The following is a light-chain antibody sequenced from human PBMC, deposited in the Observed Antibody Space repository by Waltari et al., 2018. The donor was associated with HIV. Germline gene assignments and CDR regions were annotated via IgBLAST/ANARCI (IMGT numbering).Light chain of an antibody. J-gene: IGKJ4*01. CDR3: QQLHTFPLT. CDR1: QDISDF. CDR2: DAS. Sequence: DIQLTQSPSFLSASVGDRVTVACRASQDISDFLAWYQQKPGTAPRLLIYDASTLNSGVPSRFRGSGSGTEFTLTISSLQPEDFASYYCQQLHTFPLTFGGGTKV. V-gene: IGKV1-9*01.